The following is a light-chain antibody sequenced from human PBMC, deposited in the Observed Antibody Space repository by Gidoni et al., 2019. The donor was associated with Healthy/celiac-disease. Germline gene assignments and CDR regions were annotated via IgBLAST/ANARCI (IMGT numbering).Light chain of an antibody. CDR2: GNN. CDR3: QSYDSSLSGSGV. CDR1: SSNIGAGYD. J-gene: IGLJ1*01. Sequence: QSVLTPPPSVSGAPGQRVTISCTGSSSNIGAGYDVHWYQQLPGTAPKLLIFGNNHRPSGVPDRFSGSKSGTSASLAITGLQAEDEADYYCQSYDSSLSGSGVFGTGTKVTV. V-gene: IGLV1-40*01.